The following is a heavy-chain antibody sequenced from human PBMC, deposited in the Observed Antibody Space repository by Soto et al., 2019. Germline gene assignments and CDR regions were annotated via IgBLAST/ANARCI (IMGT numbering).Heavy chain of an antibody. D-gene: IGHD2-8*01. CDR3: TTTDLMVYAIDDY. CDR1: GFTFSNAW. J-gene: IGHJ4*02. CDR2: IKSKTDGGTT. Sequence: EVQLVESGGGLVKPGGSLRLSCAASGFTFSNAWMSWVRQAPGKGLEWVGRIKSKTDGGTTDYAAPVKGRFTISRDDSKNTLYLQMNSLKTEDTAVYYCTTTDLMVYAIDDYWGQGTLVTVSS. V-gene: IGHV3-15*01.